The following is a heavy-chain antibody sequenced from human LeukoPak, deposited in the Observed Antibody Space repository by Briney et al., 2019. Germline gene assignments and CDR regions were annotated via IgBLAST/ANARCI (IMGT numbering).Heavy chain of an antibody. CDR1: GGSISSYY. J-gene: IGHJ6*02. CDR2: IYYSGST. Sequence: SETLSLTCTVSGGSISSYYWSWIRQPPGKGLEWIGYIYYSGSTNYNPSLKSRVTISVHTSKNQFSLKLSTVTAADTAVYYCARDLVAAAGTNYYYYGMDVWGQGTTVTVSS. D-gene: IGHD6-13*01. CDR3: ARDLVAAAGTNYYYYGMDV. V-gene: IGHV4-59*01.